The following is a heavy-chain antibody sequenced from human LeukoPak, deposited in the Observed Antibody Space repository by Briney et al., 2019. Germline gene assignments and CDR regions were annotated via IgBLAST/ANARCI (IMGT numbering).Heavy chain of an antibody. CDR3: ATGTIFGVVPFDY. CDR1: GYTFTDYY. CDR2: VDPEDGET. D-gene: IGHD3-3*01. V-gene: IGHV1-69-2*01. Sequence: GASVKVSCKASGYTFTDYYMHWVQQAPGKGLEWMGRVDPEDGETIYAEKFQGRVTITADTSTDTAYMELSSLRSEDTAVYYCATGTIFGVVPFDYWGQGTLVTVSS. J-gene: IGHJ4*02.